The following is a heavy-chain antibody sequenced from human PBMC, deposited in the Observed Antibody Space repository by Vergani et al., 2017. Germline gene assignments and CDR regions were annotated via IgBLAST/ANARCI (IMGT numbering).Heavy chain of an antibody. CDR1: GGSISSGSYY. CDR2: IYTSGST. CDR3: AKTYYDIFTGYPLPFDI. V-gene: IGHV4-61*02. J-gene: IGHJ3*02. Sequence: QVQLQESGPGLVKPSQTLSLTCTVSGGSISSGSYYWSWIRQPAGKGLEWIGRIYTSGSTNYNPSLKSRVTISVDTSKNQFSLKLSSVTAADTAVYYCAKTYYDIFTGYPLPFDIWGQGTMVTVSS. D-gene: IGHD3-9*01.